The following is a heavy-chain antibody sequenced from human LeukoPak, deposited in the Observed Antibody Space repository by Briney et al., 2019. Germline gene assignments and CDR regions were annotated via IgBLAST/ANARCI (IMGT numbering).Heavy chain of an antibody. V-gene: IGHV3-23*01. CDR2: ISGSGGST. J-gene: IGHJ2*01. Sequence: QPGGSLRLSCAASGFTFSSYAMSWVRQAPGKGLEWVSAISGSGGSTYYADSVKGRFTISRDNSKNTLYLQMNSLRAEDTAVYYCAKVGVAGTRVYWYFDLWGRGTLVTVSS. CDR3: AKVGVAGTRVYWYFDL. CDR1: GFTFSSYA. D-gene: IGHD6-19*01.